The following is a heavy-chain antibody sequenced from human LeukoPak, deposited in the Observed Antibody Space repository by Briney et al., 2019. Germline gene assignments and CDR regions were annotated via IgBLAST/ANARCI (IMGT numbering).Heavy chain of an antibody. Sequence: PGGSLRLSCAASGFTFSSYAMSWVRQAPGKGLEWVSVISGSGGSTYYADSVKGRSTISRDSSKNTLYLQMNSLRAEDTAVYYCAKDRSGSYSGFDYWGQGTLVTVSS. CDR1: GFTFSSYA. CDR3: AKDRSGSYSGFDY. CDR2: ISGSGGST. D-gene: IGHD1-26*01. V-gene: IGHV3-23*01. J-gene: IGHJ4*02.